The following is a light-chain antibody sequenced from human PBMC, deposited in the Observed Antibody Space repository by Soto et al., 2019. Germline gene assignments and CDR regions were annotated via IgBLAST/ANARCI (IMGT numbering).Light chain of an antibody. CDR1: YSNIGSHT. J-gene: IGLJ2*01. CDR3: ASWDDTLNGVL. CDR2: DNN. V-gene: IGLV1-44*01. Sequence: SVLTQPPSASGTPGQRVTISCSGSYSNIGSHTVNWYQLLPGSAPKLLIYDNNDRPSGVPDRFSGSKSGTSASLAISGLQSGDEADYYCASWDDTLNGVLFGGGTKVTVL.